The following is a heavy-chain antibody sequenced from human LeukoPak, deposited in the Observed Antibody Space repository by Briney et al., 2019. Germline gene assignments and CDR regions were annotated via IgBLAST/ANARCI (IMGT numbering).Heavy chain of an antibody. CDR3: ARRTSSTSSNWFDP. V-gene: IGHV4-59*01. CDR2: IYYSGST. D-gene: IGHD2-2*01. CDR1: GGSISSYY. J-gene: IGHJ5*02. Sequence: SETLSLTCTVSGGSISSYYWSWIRQPPGKGLEWIGYIYYSGSTSYNPSLKSRVTISVDTSKNQFSLKLSSVTAADTAVYHCARRTSSTSSNWFDPWGQGTLVTVSS.